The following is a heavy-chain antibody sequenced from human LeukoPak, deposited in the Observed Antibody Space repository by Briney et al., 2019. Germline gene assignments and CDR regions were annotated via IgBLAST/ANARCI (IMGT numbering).Heavy chain of an antibody. V-gene: IGHV3-21*01. D-gene: IGHD4-17*01. CDR2: IGSSSSDI. CDR1: GFTFSTYN. CDR3: ARWATVTSFLDY. Sequence: GGSLRLSCAASGFTFSTYNMNWVRQAPGKGLEWVSSIGSSSSDIYYAGSVKGRFTISRDSAKNSVYLQMNSLRAEDTAVYYCARWATVTSFLDYWGQGTLVTVSS. J-gene: IGHJ4*02.